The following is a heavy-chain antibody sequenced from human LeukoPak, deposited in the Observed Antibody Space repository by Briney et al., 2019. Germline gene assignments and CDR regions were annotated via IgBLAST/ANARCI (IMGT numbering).Heavy chain of an antibody. D-gene: IGHD3-10*01. CDR3: ARQRVVRGVRFDY. CDR2: INHSGST. J-gene: IGHJ4*02. V-gene: IGHV4-34*01. CDR1: GGSFSGYY. Sequence: PSETLSLTCAVYGGSFSGYYWSWIRQPPGKGLEWIGEINHSGSTNYNPSLKSRVTISVDTSKNQFSPKLSSVTAADTAVYYCARQRVVRGVRFDYWGQGTLVTVSS.